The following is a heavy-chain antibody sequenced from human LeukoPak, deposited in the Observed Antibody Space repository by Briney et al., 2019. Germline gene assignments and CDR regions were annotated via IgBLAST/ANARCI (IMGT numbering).Heavy chain of an antibody. V-gene: IGHV4-59*01. D-gene: IGHD1-26*01. CDR1: GGSISSYY. CDR3: AREGSRTYSGSYRAFDY. Sequence: KPSETLSLTCTVSGGSISSYYWNWIRQPPGKGLEWIGYIYDSGSTNYNPSLKSRITISIDTSKNQFSLKLSSVTAADTAVYYCAREGSRTYSGSYRAFDYWGQGTLVTVSS. J-gene: IGHJ4*02. CDR2: IYDSGST.